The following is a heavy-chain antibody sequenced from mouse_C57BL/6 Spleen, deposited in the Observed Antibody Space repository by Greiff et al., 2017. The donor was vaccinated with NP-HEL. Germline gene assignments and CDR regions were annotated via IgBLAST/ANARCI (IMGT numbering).Heavy chain of an antibody. D-gene: IGHD4-1*01. Sequence: LVESGAELVKPGASVKISCKPSGYAFSSYWMNWVKQRPGKGLEWIGQIYPGDGDTNYNGKFKGKATLTADKSSSTAYMQLSSLTSEDSAVYFCAAGWDEGAYWGQGTLVTVSA. CDR3: AAGWDEGAY. J-gene: IGHJ3*01. CDR1: GYAFSSYW. CDR2: IYPGDGDT. V-gene: IGHV1-80*01.